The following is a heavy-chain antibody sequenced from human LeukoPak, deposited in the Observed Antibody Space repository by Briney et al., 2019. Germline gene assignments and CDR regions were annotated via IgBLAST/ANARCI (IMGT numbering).Heavy chain of an antibody. CDR3: ARASGHFVETATMGSY. CDR2: ISSSSSSI. CDR1: GFTFHSYS. Sequence: GGPLRLSCAASGFTFHSYSMNWVRQAPGKGLEWVSSISSSSSSIYYADSVKGRFTISRDNAKNSLYLQMNSLRAEDTAVYYCARASGHFVETATMGSYWGQGTLVTVSS. J-gene: IGHJ4*02. V-gene: IGHV3-21*01. D-gene: IGHD5-18*01.